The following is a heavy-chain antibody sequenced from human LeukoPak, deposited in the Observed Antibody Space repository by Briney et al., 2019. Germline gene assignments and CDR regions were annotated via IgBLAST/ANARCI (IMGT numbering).Heavy chain of an antibody. V-gene: IGHV1-2*02. CDR1: GYTFTDYY. Sequence: GSAVTVSCKTSGYTFTDYYLHWVGQAPGQGLEWVGWIHPNSGATHYAQKFQGRLTMTRDTSISTVYMELTRLRSDDTAVYYCARDMGRYSGYDYDYWGQGTLVTASS. J-gene: IGHJ4*02. CDR3: ARDMGRYSGYDYDY. D-gene: IGHD5-12*01. CDR2: IHPNSGAT.